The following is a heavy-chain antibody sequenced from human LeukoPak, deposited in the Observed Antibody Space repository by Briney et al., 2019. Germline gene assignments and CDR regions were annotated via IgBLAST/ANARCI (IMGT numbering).Heavy chain of an antibody. D-gene: IGHD2-2*01. CDR1: GFTFSDHY. CDR3: AKMAIGYCSSTSCPDY. CDR2: IRNKANSYTT. J-gene: IGHJ4*02. Sequence: GGSLRLSCAASGFTFSDHYMDWVRQAPGKGLEWVGRIRNKANSYTTEYAASVKGRFTISRDDSKNSLYLQMNSLRAEDTAVYYCAKMAIGYCSSTSCPDYWGQGTLVTVSS. V-gene: IGHV3-72*01.